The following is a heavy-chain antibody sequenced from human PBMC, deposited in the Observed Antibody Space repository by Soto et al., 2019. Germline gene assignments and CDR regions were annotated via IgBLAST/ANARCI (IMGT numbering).Heavy chain of an antibody. CDR3: ARDNITGLFDY. Sequence: QVQLQQWGAGLLKPSETLSLTCAVYGGSFSGYSWTRIRHPPGTGMEWIGEINPTGSTKYNPSLTSRVTISVDTSKNQFSLKLTSVTAADTAMCYCARDNITGLFDYWRQGTLVTVSS. V-gene: IGHV4-34*01. D-gene: IGHD3-10*01. J-gene: IGHJ4*02. CDR1: GGSFSGYS. CDR2: INPTGST.